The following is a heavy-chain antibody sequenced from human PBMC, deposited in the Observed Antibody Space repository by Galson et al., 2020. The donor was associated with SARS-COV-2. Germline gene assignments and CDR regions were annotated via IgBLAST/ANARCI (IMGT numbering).Heavy chain of an antibody. CDR2: IYPGDSDT. V-gene: IGHV5-51*01. D-gene: IGHD3-10*01. Sequence: GIIYPGDSDTRYSPSFQGQVTISADKSISTAYLQWSSLKASDTAMYYCARADYYGSGSYYSPYGMDVWGQGTTVTVSS. J-gene: IGHJ6*02. CDR3: ARADYYGSGSYYSPYGMDV.